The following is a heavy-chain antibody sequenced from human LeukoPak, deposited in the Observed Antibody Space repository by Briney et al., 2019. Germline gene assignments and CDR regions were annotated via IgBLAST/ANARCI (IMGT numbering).Heavy chain of an antibody. Sequence: PGGSLRLSCAAPGFTFSSYSMNWVRQAPGKGLEWVSSISSSSSYIYYADSVKGRFTISRDNAKNSLYLQMNSLRAEDTAVYYCARGRSDLYYYDSSGSSMHYWGQGTLVTVSS. CDR3: ARGRSDLYYYDSSGSSMHY. J-gene: IGHJ4*02. CDR1: GFTFSSYS. V-gene: IGHV3-21*01. CDR2: ISSSSSYI. D-gene: IGHD3-22*01.